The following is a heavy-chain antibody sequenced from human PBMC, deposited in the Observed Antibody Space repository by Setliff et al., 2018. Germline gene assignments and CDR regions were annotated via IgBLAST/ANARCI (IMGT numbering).Heavy chain of an antibody. V-gene: IGHV4-34*01. CDR3: ARGRMRGSCSGPSCTYDPFDI. CDR1: GVSLSDYY. Sequence: PSETLSLTCTVYGVSLSDYYWGWVLQSPGKGLDWIGEINHSGNTNYDPSLEGRISISVDTSKRQFSLKLSPVTAADTAVYYCARGRMRGSCSGPSCTYDPFDIWGQGTPVTVSS. D-gene: IGHD2-2*01. CDR2: INHSGNT. J-gene: IGHJ3*02.